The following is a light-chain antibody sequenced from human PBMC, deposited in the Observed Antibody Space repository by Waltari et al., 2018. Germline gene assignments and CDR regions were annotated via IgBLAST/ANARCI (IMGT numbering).Light chain of an antibody. V-gene: IGKV3-15*01. CDR3: QHDEGWPPSYT. CDR1: QNGRSN. Sequence: IVMTQSPATLSVSPGERATLSCRASQNGRSNLAWYQQKPGQAPRLLIYGASTRATYVTARFGVSGFGTEFTLTISSLQSEDFAVYYGQHDEGWPPSYTFGQGTKVEI. CDR2: GAS. J-gene: IGKJ2*01.